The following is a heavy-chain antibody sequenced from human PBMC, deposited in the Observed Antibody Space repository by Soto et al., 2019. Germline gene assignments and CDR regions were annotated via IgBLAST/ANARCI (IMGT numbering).Heavy chain of an antibody. D-gene: IGHD3-3*01. Sequence: EVQLVESGGGLVKPGGSLRLSCAASGFTFSSYSMNWVRQAPGKGLEWVSSISSSSSYIYYADSVKGRFTISRDNAKNSLYLQMNSLRAEDTPVYYCARGHESGYYRDWFDPWGQGTLVTVSS. CDR1: GFTFSSYS. J-gene: IGHJ5*02. CDR2: ISSSSSYI. V-gene: IGHV3-21*01. CDR3: ARGHESGYYRDWFDP.